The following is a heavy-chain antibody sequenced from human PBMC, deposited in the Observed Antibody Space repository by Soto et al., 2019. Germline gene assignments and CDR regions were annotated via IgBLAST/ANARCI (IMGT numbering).Heavy chain of an antibody. CDR1: GNTFTNYD. CDR2: MNPNSGDT. D-gene: IGHD2-15*01. Sequence: QVQLVQSGAEVKKPGASVKVSCKASGNTFTNYDINWVRQATGQGLEYLGWMNPNSGDTAYVQKFQGRVTMTWDTSKTTAYTALRTRRAEDTAGYFCARSVRMGATTRGCDPWGQGALVTVAS. CDR3: ARSVRMGATTRGCDP. V-gene: IGHV1-8*01. J-gene: IGHJ5*02.